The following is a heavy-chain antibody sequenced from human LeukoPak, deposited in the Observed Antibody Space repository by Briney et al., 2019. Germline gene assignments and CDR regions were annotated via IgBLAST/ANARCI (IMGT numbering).Heavy chain of an antibody. CDR1: GYTFTSNY. D-gene: IGHD3-10*01. CDR2: INPSGGST. Sequence: ASVKVSCKASGYTFTSNYMHWVRQAPGQGLEWVGIINPSGGSTGYAQKFQGRVTMTRDTSTSTVYMELSSLRSEDTAVYYCARDSIFLEKPHYYGSGSPNLYFDYWGQGTLVTVSS. J-gene: IGHJ4*02. CDR3: ARDSIFLEKPHYYGSGSPNLYFDY. V-gene: IGHV1-46*01.